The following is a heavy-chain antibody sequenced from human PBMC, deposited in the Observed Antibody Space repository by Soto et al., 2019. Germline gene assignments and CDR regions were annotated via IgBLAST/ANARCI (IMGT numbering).Heavy chain of an antibody. V-gene: IGHV4-30-4*01. D-gene: IGHD6-13*01. CDR3: ARASATIAAAANFDY. J-gene: IGHJ4*02. CDR2: IYYSGST. Sequence: SETLSLTCTVSGGSISSGDYYWSWIRQPPGKGLEWIGYIYYSGSTYYNPSLKSRVTISVDTSKNQFSLKLTSVTAADTAVYYCARASATIAAAANFDYWGQGTLVTVSS. CDR1: GGSISSGDYY.